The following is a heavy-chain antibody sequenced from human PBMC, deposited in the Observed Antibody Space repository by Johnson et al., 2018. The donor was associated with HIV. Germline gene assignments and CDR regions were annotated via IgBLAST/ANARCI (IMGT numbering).Heavy chain of an antibody. D-gene: IGHD2-15*01. V-gene: IGHV3-30-3*01. Sequence: QMRLVESGGGVVQPGRSLRLSCAASGFTFSSYAMHWVRQAPGKGLEWVAVISYDGSNKYYADSVKGRFTISRDNAKNSLYLQMDSLRAEDTAMYYCARAKDAAYPYDAFDVWGHGTMVIVSA. CDR1: GFTFSSYA. CDR3: ARAKDAAYPYDAFDV. J-gene: IGHJ3*01. CDR2: ISYDGSNK.